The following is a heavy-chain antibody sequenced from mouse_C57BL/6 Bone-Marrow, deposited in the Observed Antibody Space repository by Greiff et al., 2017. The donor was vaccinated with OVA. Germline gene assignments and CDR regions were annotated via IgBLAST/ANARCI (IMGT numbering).Heavy chain of an antibody. Sequence: VQLQQSGPELVKPGASVKIPCKASGYTFTDYNLDWVKQSHGKSLEWIGDINPNNGGTIYNQKFKGKATLTVDKSSSTAYMELRSLTSEDTAVYYCARTYYYGSSYWYFDFWGTGTTVTVSS. J-gene: IGHJ1*03. CDR2: INPNNGGT. V-gene: IGHV1-18*01. CDR3: ARTYYYGSSYWYFDF. D-gene: IGHD1-1*01. CDR1: GYTFTDYN.